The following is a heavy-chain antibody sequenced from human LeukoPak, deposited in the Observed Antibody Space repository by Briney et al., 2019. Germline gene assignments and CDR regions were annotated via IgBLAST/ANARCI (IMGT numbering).Heavy chain of an antibody. Sequence: GASVKVSCKASGGTFSSYAISWVRQAPGQGLEWMGGIIPIFGTANYAQKFQGRVTITTDESTSTAHMELSSLRSEDTAVYYCASSPNPSYYYYMDVWGKGTTVTVSS. V-gene: IGHV1-69*05. CDR1: GGTFSSYA. CDR3: ASSPNPSYYYYMDV. CDR2: IIPIFGTA. D-gene: IGHD1-14*01. J-gene: IGHJ6*03.